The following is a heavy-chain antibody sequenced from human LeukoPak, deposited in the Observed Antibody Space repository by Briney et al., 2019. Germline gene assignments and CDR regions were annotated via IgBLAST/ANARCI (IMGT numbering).Heavy chain of an antibody. Sequence: PGGSLRLSCAVSGFNVRTNCMSWVRQAPGKGLEWVSVIFRDGSTYYGDSVRGRFSISRDNSKNMVFLQINNLRAEDTAVYFCARDFFDFWGGSWVWGQGTLVAVSS. V-gene: IGHV3-53*01. CDR3: ARDFFDFWGGSWV. CDR2: IFRDGST. J-gene: IGHJ4*02. CDR1: GFNVRTNC. D-gene: IGHD3-3*01.